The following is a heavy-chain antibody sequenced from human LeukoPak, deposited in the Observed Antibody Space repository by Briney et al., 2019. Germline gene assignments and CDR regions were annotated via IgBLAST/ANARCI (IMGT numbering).Heavy chain of an antibody. Sequence: QSGGSLRLSCAASGFTFSSYSMSWVRQAPGKGLEWVSVFYSGGSTYYAGSVKGRFTISRDNYKNTLYLQMNSLRAEDAAVYYCARIPNSGYYSFDYWGQGTLVTVSS. V-gene: IGHV3-53*01. CDR1: GFTFSSYS. CDR3: ARIPNSGYYSFDY. D-gene: IGHD3-22*01. CDR2: FYSGGST. J-gene: IGHJ4*02.